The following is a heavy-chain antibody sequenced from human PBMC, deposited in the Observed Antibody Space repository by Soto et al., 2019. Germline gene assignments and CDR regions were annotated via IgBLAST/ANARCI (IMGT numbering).Heavy chain of an antibody. J-gene: IGHJ4*02. Sequence: GALRLSCATSGFTFSSYPIHWVRQAPGKGPVWVSRNTEDGSGTTYADSVKGRFTVTRDNAKNTMYLQMSGLGAEDTAVYHCVRGTNGWRGMDYWGQGTLVTVSS. CDR2: NTEDGSGT. CDR1: GFTFSSYP. V-gene: IGHV3-74*01. CDR3: VRGTNGWRGMDY. D-gene: IGHD2-8*01.